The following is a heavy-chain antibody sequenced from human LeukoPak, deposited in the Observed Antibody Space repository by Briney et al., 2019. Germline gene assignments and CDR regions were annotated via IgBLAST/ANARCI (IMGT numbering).Heavy chain of an antibody. D-gene: IGHD3-9*01. V-gene: IGHV3-23*01. CDR2: ISGSGGTT. Sequence: PGGSLRLSCAASGFTFTSNAMSWVRQAPGKGLEWVSSISGSGGTTYYADAVKGWFTISRDNSKNTVYLQMSSLRAEDTAVYYCAKGETGSDYWGQGSLVTVSS. CDR1: GFTFTSNA. J-gene: IGHJ4*02. CDR3: AKGETGSDY.